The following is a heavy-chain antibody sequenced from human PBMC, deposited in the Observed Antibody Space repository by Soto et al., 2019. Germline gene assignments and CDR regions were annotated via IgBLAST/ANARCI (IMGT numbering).Heavy chain of an antibody. V-gene: IGHV1-69*01. CDR3: ASDDLGYCSGGSCYSPEG. J-gene: IGHJ4*02. D-gene: IGHD2-15*01. CDR2: IIPIFGTA. CDR1: GGTFSSYA. Sequence: QVQLVQSGAEVKKPGSSVKVSCKASGGTFSSYAISWVRQAPGQGLEWMGGIIPIFGTANYAQKFQGRVTLTADESTSTAYMELSSLRSEDTAVYYCASDDLGYCSGGSCYSPEGWGQGTLVTVSS.